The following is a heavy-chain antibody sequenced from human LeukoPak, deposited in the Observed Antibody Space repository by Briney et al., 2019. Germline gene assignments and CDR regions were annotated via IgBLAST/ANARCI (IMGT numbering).Heavy chain of an antibody. D-gene: IGHD3-10*01. CDR3: TTDLGLTMIRGVIVS. CDR1: GFTFSSYA. Sequence: GGSLRLSCAASGFTFSSYAMTWVRQAPGKGLEWVGRIKSKGDGETTDYAAPVKGRFTMSRDDSKATLYLQMNSLKAEDTAVYYCTTDLGLTMIRGVIVSWGQGALVTVSS. CDR2: IKSKGDGETT. V-gene: IGHV3-15*01. J-gene: IGHJ4*02.